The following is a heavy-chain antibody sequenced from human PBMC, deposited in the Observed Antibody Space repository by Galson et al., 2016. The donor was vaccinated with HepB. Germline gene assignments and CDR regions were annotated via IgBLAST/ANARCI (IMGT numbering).Heavy chain of an antibody. CDR1: GFTFSDSA. J-gene: IGHJ6*02. D-gene: IGHD3-10*01. CDR3: TRVGYRLWFGAPIKDYGMDV. Sequence: SLRLSCAASGFTFSDSAMHWVRQASGKGLEWVGRIGSKSNNYATAYAASVKGRFTISRDDSKRMAFLQMNSLKTEDTAVYYCTRVGYRLWFGAPIKDYGMDVWGQGTTVTVSS. CDR2: IGSKSNNYAT. V-gene: IGHV3-73*01.